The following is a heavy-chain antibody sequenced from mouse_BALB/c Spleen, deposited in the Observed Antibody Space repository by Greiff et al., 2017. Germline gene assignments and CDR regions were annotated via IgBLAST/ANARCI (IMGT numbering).Heavy chain of an antibody. D-gene: IGHD1-1*01. CDR1: GFTFSSFG. Sequence: EVMLVESGGGLVQPGGSRKLSCAASGFTFSSFGMHWVRQAPEKGLEWVAYISSGSSTIYYADTVKGRFTISRDNPKNTLFLQMTSLRSEDTAMYYCARKGFTTVVADFDYWGQGTTLTVSS. V-gene: IGHV5-17*02. CDR2: ISSGSSTI. CDR3: ARKGFTTVVADFDY. J-gene: IGHJ2*01.